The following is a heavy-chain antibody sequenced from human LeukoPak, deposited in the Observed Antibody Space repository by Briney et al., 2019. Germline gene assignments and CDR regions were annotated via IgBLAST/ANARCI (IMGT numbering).Heavy chain of an antibody. Sequence: GGSLRLSCAASGFSFTSYWMHWVRQAPGKGLVWVSRINSDGSSTTYADSVKGRFTISRDNAKNTLYLQMNTLRGEDTAVYYCARDNCSSTSCYYYYYYGMDVWGQGTTVTVSS. D-gene: IGHD2-2*01. V-gene: IGHV3-74*01. J-gene: IGHJ6*02. CDR3: ARDNCSSTSCYYYYYYGMDV. CDR2: INSDGSST. CDR1: GFSFTSYW.